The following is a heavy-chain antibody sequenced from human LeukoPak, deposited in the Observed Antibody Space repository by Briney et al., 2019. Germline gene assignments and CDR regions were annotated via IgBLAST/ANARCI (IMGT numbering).Heavy chain of an antibody. CDR2: IYYSGST. J-gene: IGHJ5*02. D-gene: IGHD3-9*01. Sequence: SETLSLTCTVSGGSISSHYWSWIRQPPGKGLEWIGYIYYSGSTNYNPSLKSRVTISVDTSKNQLSLKLSSVTAADTAVYYCARDRANYDILTGYYPYNWFDPWGQGTLVTVSS. CDR1: GGSISSHY. CDR3: ARDRANYDILTGYYPYNWFDP. V-gene: IGHV4-59*11.